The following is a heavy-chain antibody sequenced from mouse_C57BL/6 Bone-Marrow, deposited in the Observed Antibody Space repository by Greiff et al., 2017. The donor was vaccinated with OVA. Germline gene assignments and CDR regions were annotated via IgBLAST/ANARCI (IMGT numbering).Heavy chain of an antibody. CDR1: GFTFSSYG. CDR2: ISSGGSYT. CDR3: ASYGYPY. D-gene: IGHD1-2*01. Sequence: EVKLVESGGDLVKPGGSLKLSCAASGFTFSSYGMSWVRQTPDKRLEWVATISSGGSYTYYPDSVKGRFTISRDNAKNTLYLQMSSLKSEDTAMYYCASYGYPYWGQGTTLTVSS. V-gene: IGHV5-6*01. J-gene: IGHJ2*01.